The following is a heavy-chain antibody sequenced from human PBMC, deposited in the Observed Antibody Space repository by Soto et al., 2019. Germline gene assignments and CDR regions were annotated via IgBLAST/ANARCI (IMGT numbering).Heavy chain of an antibody. CDR1: GYTLTELS. J-gene: IGHJ6*02. V-gene: IGHV1-24*01. D-gene: IGHD3-3*01. Sequence: ASVKVSCKVSGYTLTELSMHWVRQAPGKGLEWMGGFDPEDGETIYAQKFQGRVTMTEDTSTDTAYMELSSLRSEDTAVYYCARDRSRFVGSGYLYGMDVWGQGTTVTVSS. CDR3: ARDRSRFVGSGYLYGMDV. CDR2: FDPEDGET.